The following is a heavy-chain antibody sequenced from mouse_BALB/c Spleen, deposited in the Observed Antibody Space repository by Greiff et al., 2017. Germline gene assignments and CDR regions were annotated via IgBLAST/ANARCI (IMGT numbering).Heavy chain of an antibody. Sequence: QVQLKQSGAELMKPGASVKISCKATGYTFSSYWIEWVKQRPGHGLEWIGEILPGSGSTNYNEKFKGKATFAADTSSNTAYMQLSSLTSEDSAVYYCARGDVYFDYWGQGTTLTVSS. V-gene: IGHV1-9*01. D-gene: IGHD3-3*01. CDR1: GYTFSSYW. J-gene: IGHJ2*01. CDR2: ILPGSGST. CDR3: ARGDVYFDY.